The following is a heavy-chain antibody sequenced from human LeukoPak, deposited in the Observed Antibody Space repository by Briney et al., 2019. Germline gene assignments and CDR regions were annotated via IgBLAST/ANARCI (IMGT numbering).Heavy chain of an antibody. D-gene: IGHD2-15*01. CDR3: ARGLNPQLAGALYNWFDP. Sequence: GESLKISCKGSGYSFTSYWIGWVRQMPGKGLEWMGIIYPGDSDTRYSPSFQGQVTISADKSISTAYLQWSSLKASDTAMYYCARGLNPQLAGALYNWFDPWGQGTLVTASS. CDR1: GYSFTSYW. CDR2: IYPGDSDT. J-gene: IGHJ5*02. V-gene: IGHV5-51*01.